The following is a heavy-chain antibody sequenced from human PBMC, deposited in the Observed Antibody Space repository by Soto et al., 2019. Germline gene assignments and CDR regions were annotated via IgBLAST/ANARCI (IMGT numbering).Heavy chain of an antibody. CDR1: GFTFSDYY. Sequence: GGSLRLSCAASGFTFSDYYMSWIRQAPGKGLEWVSYISSSSSYTNYADSVKGRFTISRDNAKNSLYLQMNSLRAEDTAVYYCARDLEMATIDSPGYWGHGTLVTVSS. D-gene: IGHD5-12*01. J-gene: IGHJ4*01. CDR3: ARDLEMATIDSPGY. V-gene: IGHV3-11*05. CDR2: ISSSSSYT.